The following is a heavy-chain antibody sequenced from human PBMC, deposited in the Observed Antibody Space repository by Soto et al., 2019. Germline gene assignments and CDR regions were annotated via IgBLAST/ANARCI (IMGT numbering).Heavy chain of an antibody. CDR1: GYTFTGYY. J-gene: IGHJ3*02. Sequence: APVKVSFKASGYTFTGYYMHWVRQAPGQGLEWMGWINPNSGGTNYAQKFQGWVTMTRDTSISTAYMELSRLRSDDTAVYYCAREMNIVAKGGDAFAIWGQGTMVTVSS. V-gene: IGHV1-2*04. CDR2: INPNSGGT. D-gene: IGHD2-15*01. CDR3: AREMNIVAKGGDAFAI.